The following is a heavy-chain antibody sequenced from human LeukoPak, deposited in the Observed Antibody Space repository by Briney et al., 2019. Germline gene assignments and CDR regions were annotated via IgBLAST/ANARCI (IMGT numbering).Heavy chain of an antibody. CDR3: ASPNSYYDFWSGYSPGAKEDAFDI. J-gene: IGHJ3*02. D-gene: IGHD3-3*01. V-gene: IGHV1-69*05. Sequence: ASEKVSCKASGGTFSSYAISWVRQAPGQGLEWMGGIIPIFGTANYAQKFQGRVTITTDESTSTAYMELSSLRSEDTAVYYCASPNSYYDFWSGYSPGAKEDAFDIWGQGTMVTVSS. CDR1: GGTFSSYA. CDR2: IIPIFGTA.